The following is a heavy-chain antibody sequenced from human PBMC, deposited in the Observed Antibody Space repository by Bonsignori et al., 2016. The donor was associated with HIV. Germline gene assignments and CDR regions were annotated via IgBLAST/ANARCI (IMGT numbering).Heavy chain of an antibody. D-gene: IGHD5-18*01. J-gene: IGHJ4*02. Sequence: WVRQAPGQGLEWMGWISGYSDNSNYAQQFQGRLSMTTDTSTSTAYMELRSLTSDDTAVYYCARGSKDTALLSTPDYWGQGTLVTVSS. CDR3: ARGSKDTALLSTPDY. CDR2: ISGYSDNS. V-gene: IGHV1-18*01.